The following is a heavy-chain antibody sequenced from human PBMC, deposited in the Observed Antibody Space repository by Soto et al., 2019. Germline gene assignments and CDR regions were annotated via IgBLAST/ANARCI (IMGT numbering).Heavy chain of an antibody. D-gene: IGHD3-9*01. CDR1: GFTFSSYA. J-gene: IGHJ4*02. CDR3: ASGYDILTGTHHGY. Sequence: GGSLRLSCAASGFTFSSYAMSWVRQAPGKGLVWVSRINSDGSSTSYADSVKGRFTISRDNAKNTLYLQMNSLRAEDTAVYYCASGYDILTGTHHGYWGQGTLVTVSS. V-gene: IGHV3-74*01. CDR2: INSDGSST.